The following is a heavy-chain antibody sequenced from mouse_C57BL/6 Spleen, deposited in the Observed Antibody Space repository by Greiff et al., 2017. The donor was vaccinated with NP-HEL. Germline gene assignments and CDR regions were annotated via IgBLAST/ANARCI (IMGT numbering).Heavy chain of an antibody. D-gene: IGHD2-1*01. CDR3: ARGATMVTTAWFAY. CDR1: GFYIKDYY. J-gene: IGHJ3*01. CDR2: IDPEDGET. V-gene: IGHV14-2*01. Sequence: VQLKESGAELVKPGASVKLSCTASGFYIKDYYMHWVKQRTEQGLEWIGRIDPEDGETKYAPKFQGKATITADTSSNTAYLQLSSLTSEDTAVYYCARGATMVTTAWFAYWGQGTLVTVSA.